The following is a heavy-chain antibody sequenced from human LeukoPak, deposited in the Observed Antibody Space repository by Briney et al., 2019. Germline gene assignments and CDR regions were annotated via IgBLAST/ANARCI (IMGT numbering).Heavy chain of an antibody. J-gene: IGHJ4*02. D-gene: IGHD6-6*01. CDR1: GGSFSGYY. CDR2: INHSGGT. V-gene: IGHV4-34*01. Sequence: SETLSLTCAVYGGSFSGYYWSWIRQPPGKGLEWIGEINHSGGTNYNPSLKSRVTISVDTSKNQFSLKLSSVTAADTAVYYCARGVRAYSSSSIYFDYWGQGTLVTVSS. CDR3: ARGVRAYSSSSIYFDY.